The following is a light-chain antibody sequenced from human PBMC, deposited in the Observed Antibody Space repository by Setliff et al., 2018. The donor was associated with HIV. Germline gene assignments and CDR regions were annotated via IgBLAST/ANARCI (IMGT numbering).Light chain of an antibody. CDR1: SSDIGTYNY. J-gene: IGLJ1*01. CDR2: DIV. CDR3: SSFTTTNTPSV. Sequence: QSALAQPASVSGSPGQSIAISCTGASSDIGTYNYVSWYQQHPGKAPKLIIYDIVNRPSGFSDRFSGSKSGNTASLTISGLQTEDEADYYCSSFTTTNTPSVFGTGTKVTVL. V-gene: IGLV2-14*03.